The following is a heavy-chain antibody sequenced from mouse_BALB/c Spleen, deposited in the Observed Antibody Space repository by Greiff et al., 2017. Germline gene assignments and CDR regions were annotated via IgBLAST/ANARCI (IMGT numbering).Heavy chain of an antibody. CDR1: GFTFSDYY. V-gene: IGHV5-4*02. D-gene: IGHD1-2*01. CDR2: ISDGGSYT. J-gene: IGHJ4*01. Sequence: EVKVVESGGGLVKPGGSLKLSCAASGFTFSDYYMYWVRQTPEKRLEWVATISDGGSYTYYPDSVKGRFTISRDNAKNNLYLQMSSLKSEDTAMYYCARGTTATSDYYAMDYWGQGTSVTVAS. CDR3: ARGTTATSDYYAMDY.